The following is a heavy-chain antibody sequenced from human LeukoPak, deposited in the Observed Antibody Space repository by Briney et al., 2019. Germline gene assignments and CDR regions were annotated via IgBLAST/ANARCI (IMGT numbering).Heavy chain of an antibody. D-gene: IGHD3-10*01. CDR2: MYYSGST. CDR1: GGSISTYY. J-gene: IGHJ6*04. Sequence: SETLSLTCTVSGGSISTYYWSWIRQPPGQGLEWMGYMYYSGSTDYNPSLKSRVTISVDTSKNQFSLKLSSVTAADTAVYYCATSYYYASGSLWNGMDVWGKGTTVIVSS. V-gene: IGHV4-59*01. CDR3: ATSYYYASGSLWNGMDV.